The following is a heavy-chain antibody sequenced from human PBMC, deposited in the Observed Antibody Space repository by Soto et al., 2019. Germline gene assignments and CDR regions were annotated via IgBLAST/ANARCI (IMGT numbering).Heavy chain of an antibody. D-gene: IGHD3-10*01. J-gene: IGHJ4*02. CDR2: IFHDGTA. V-gene: IGHV4-4*02. CDR1: GVSLTSGNW. CDR3: ARLVYDTRLNYMYFDF. Sequence: SETLSLTCAVSGVSLTSGNWWTWVRQSPQRGLEYIGEIFHDGTANYYPSFERRVAMSVDTSRNQFSLKRTSVTAGDTAVYFCARLVYDTRLNYMYFDFWGPGTLVTVSS.